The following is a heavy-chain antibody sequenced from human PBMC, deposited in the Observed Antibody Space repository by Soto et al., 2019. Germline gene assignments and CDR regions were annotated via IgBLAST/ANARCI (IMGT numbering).Heavy chain of an antibody. J-gene: IGHJ4*02. CDR1: GGSISDNW. D-gene: IGHD6-19*01. Sequence: QVQLQESGPGLVKPSGTLSLTCAVSGGSISDNWWSWVRQPPGKGLEWIGEIYHTGTTHYNPSLWSRVTISIDKSKNQCSLNLSSVTAADTAVYYCARHIAVPRTRGFAFWGQGTLVTVSS. CDR3: ARHIAVPRTRGFAF. CDR2: IYHTGTT. V-gene: IGHV4-4*02.